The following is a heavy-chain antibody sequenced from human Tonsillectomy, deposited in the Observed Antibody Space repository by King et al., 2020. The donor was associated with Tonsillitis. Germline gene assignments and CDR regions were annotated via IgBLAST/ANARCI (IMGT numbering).Heavy chain of an antibody. CDR3: ASRIVGATTSGYFQH. CDR2: IYYSGST. J-gene: IGHJ1*01. V-gene: IGHV4-31*03. CDR1: GGSISSGGYY. D-gene: IGHD1-26*01. Sequence: VQLQESGPGLVKPSQTPSLTCTVSGGSISSGGYYWSWIRQHPGKGLEWIGYIYYSGSTYYNPSLKSRVTISVDTSKNQFSLKLSSVTAADTAVYYCASRIVGATTSGYFQHWGQGTLVTVSS.